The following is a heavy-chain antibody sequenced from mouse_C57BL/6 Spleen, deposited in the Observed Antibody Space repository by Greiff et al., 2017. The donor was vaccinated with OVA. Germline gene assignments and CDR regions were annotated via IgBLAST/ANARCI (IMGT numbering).Heavy chain of an antibody. CDR3: ANYWDFDY. Sequence: QVQLQQSGPELVKPGASVKISCKASGYAFSSSWMNWVKQRPGKGLEWIGRIYPGDGDTNYNGKFKGKATLTADKSSSTAYMQLSSLTSEDSAVYFCANYWDFDYWGQGTTLTVSS. D-gene: IGHD4-1*01. CDR2: IYPGDGDT. J-gene: IGHJ2*01. CDR1: GYAFSSSW. V-gene: IGHV1-82*01.